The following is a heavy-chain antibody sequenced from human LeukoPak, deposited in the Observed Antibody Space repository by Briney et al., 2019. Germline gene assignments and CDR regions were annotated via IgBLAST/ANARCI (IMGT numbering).Heavy chain of an antibody. CDR3: AKDFYGSGSFYTVAFDV. D-gene: IGHD3-10*01. V-gene: IGHV3-23*01. Sequence: GGSLKLSCAASGFTFSSCAMSWVRQAPGKGLEWVSSINDNGGSTWYADSVKGRFTISRDNSKTTVYLQMNSLRVEDTAIYCCAKDFYGSGSFYTVAFDVWGQGAMVIVSS. CDR1: GFTFSSCA. CDR2: INDNGGST. J-gene: IGHJ3*01.